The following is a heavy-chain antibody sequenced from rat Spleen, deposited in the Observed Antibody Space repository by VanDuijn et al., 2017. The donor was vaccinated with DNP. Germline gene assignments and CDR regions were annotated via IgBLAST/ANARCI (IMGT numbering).Heavy chain of an antibody. CDR1: GFTFSSAW. Sequence: EVQLLESGGGLVQPGNSLRLSCATSGFTFSSAWMYWYRQFPEKRLEWVARIKAKSNNYATDYTESVRGRFTISRDDSKSSIYLQMNNLKEEDTAIYYCAWPYYSAAFDYWGQGVMVTVSS. V-gene: IGHV6-6*01. D-gene: IGHD1-1*01. CDR2: IKAKSNNYAT. J-gene: IGHJ2*01. CDR3: AWPYYSAAFDY.